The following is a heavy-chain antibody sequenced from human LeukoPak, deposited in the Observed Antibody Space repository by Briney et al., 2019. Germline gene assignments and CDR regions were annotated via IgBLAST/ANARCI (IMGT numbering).Heavy chain of an antibody. V-gene: IGHV3-43*02. D-gene: IGHD6-13*01. J-gene: IGHJ4*02. Sequence: PGGSLRLSCAASGFIFHDYAIHWVRQAPGKGLEWVSLISGDGDSTYYADSVKGRFTMSRDNSRNSVYLQMNSLRSEDTALYYCAKDSLEAAGNFDCWGQGTLVTVSS. CDR2: ISGDGDST. CDR1: GFIFHDYA. CDR3: AKDSLEAAGNFDC.